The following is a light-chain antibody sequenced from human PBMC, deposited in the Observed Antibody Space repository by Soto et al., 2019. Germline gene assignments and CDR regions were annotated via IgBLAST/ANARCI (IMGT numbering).Light chain of an antibody. CDR2: GAY. CDR1: QRVSNNY. CDR3: QHDGLSPWT. J-gene: IGKJ1*01. Sequence: EIVLTQSPGTLSLSPGERATLSCRASQRVSNNYLAWYQQKPGQAPRLLIFGAYHRAAGIPDRFIGSGSGTDFSLSISRLESEDAAVYHCQHDGLSPWTFGQGTKVEIK. V-gene: IGKV3-20*01.